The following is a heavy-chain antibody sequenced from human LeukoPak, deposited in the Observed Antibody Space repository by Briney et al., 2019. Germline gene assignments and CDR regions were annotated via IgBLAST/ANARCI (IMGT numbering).Heavy chain of an antibody. CDR1: GGSFSGYY. V-gene: IGHV4-34*01. D-gene: IGHD3-10*01. CDR2: INHSGST. CDR3: ARQEEYYHGSGSYYPYYYYYYMDV. Sequence: SETLSLTCAVYGGSFSGYYWSWIRQPPGKGLEWIGEINHSGSTNYNPSLKSRVTISVDTSKNQFSLKLSSVTAADTAVYYCARQEEYYHGSGSYYPYYYYYYMDVWGKGTTVTVSS. J-gene: IGHJ6*03.